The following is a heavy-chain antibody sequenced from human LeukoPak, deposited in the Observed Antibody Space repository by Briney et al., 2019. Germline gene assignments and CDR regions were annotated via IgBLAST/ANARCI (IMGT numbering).Heavy chain of an antibody. Sequence: RASVKVSRKASGYTFTSYYMHWVRQAPGQGLEWMGIINPSGGSTSYAQKFQGRVTMTRDTSTSTVYMELSSLRSEDTAVYYCSVVPAAIVYWGQGTLVTVSP. CDR1: GYTFTSYY. CDR2: INPSGGST. V-gene: IGHV1-46*01. CDR3: SVVPAAIVY. D-gene: IGHD2-2*01. J-gene: IGHJ4*02.